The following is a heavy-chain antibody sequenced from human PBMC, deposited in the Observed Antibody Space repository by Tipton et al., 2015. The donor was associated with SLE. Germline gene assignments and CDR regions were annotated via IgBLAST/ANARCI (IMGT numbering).Heavy chain of an antibody. CDR1: GGSFSGYY. CDR2: INHSGST. J-gene: IGHJ3*02. D-gene: IGHD2-21*01. V-gene: IGHV4-34*01. Sequence: TLSLTCAVYGGSFSGYYWSWIRQPPGKGLEWIGEINHSGSTKNNPSLKSRVTISVDTSKNHFSLKLSSVTAADTAVYYCARDCKGPFAFDIWGQGTMVTVSS. CDR3: ARDCKGPFAFDI.